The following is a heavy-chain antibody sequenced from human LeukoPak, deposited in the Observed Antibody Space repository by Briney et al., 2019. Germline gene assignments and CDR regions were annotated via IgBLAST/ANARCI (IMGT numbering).Heavy chain of an antibody. CDR1: GYTFTSYG. CDR2: ISAYNGNT. V-gene: IGHV1-18*04. J-gene: IGHJ5*02. Sequence: ASVKVSCKASGYTFTSYGISWVRQAPGQGLEWMGWISAYNGNTNYAQKLQGRVTMTTDTSTSTAYMEPRSLRSDDTAVYYCARVWEDYYGSANWFDPWGQGTLVTVSS. D-gene: IGHD3-10*01. CDR3: ARVWEDYYGSANWFDP.